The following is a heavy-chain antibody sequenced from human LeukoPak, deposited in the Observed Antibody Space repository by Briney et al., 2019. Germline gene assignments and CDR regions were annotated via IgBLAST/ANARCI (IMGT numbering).Heavy chain of an antibody. Sequence: SETLSLTCTVSGGSISSYYWSWIRQPAGKGLEWIGRIYTSGSTNYNPSLKSRVTMSVDTSKNQFSLKLSSVTDADTAVYYCARGGQYGSGSYYTYYYYGMDVWGQGTTVTVSS. J-gene: IGHJ6*02. D-gene: IGHD3-10*01. CDR2: IYTSGST. CDR1: GGSISSYY. V-gene: IGHV4-4*07. CDR3: ARGGQYGSGSYYTYYYYGMDV.